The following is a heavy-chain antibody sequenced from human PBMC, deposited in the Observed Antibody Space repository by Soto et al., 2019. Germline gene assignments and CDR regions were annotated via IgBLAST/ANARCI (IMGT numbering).Heavy chain of an antibody. J-gene: IGHJ5*02. V-gene: IGHV4-34*01. D-gene: IGHD3-3*01. Sequence: SETLSLTCAVYGGSVNGYYWNWIRQPPGKGLEWIGEVNHTGGTHYNPSLKSRVTMSVDTSKNQFSLRLSSVTAADTAIYYCATRITVFGLLIPPFDHWGQGTQVTVSS. CDR2: VNHTGGT. CDR1: GGSVNGYY. CDR3: ATRITVFGLLIPPFDH.